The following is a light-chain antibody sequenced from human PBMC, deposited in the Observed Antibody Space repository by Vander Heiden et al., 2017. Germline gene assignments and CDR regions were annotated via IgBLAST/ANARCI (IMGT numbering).Light chain of an antibody. Sequence: QSVLTQPPSASGTPGQRVTISCSGSSSNIGSNAVNWYQQLPGTAPKLLIYSKNQRPSGVPDRFSGSKSGTSASLAISGLQSEDEADYYCAAWDDSLNGYYVFGTGTKVTVL. V-gene: IGLV1-44*01. CDR2: SKN. J-gene: IGLJ1*01. CDR1: SSNIGSNA. CDR3: AAWDDSLNGYYV.